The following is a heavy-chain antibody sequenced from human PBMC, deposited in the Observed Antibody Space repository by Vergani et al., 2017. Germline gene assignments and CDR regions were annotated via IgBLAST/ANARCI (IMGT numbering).Heavy chain of an antibody. CDR2: IRYSGPT. CDR3: ARHDRKTYTATVGWYDY. D-gene: IGHD3-16*01. V-gene: IGHV4-59*05. CDR1: GFTFSGSAMH. J-gene: IGHJ4*02. Sequence: VQLVESGGGLVQPGGSLTLSCAASGFTFSGSAMHWVRQAPEKGLEWIGSIRYSGPTYYNLPLQSRTTISLDTSKNQFSLKLSSVTAADTALYFCARHDRKTYTATVGWYDYWGQGILVTVSS.